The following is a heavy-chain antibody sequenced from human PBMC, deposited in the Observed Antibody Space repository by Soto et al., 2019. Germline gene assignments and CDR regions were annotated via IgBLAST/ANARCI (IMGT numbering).Heavy chain of an antibody. CDR2: IIPILGIA. J-gene: IGHJ6*02. Sequence: ASLNRSCTTSGGTFSSYTIGRVRHAPGQGLEWMGRIIPILGIANYAQKFQGRVTITADKSTSTAYMELSSLRSEDTAVYYCEIEEGIAAAGWHWKGMDVWGQGTTVTVSS. D-gene: IGHD6-13*01. V-gene: IGHV1-69*04. CDR3: EIEEGIAAAGWHWKGMDV. CDR1: GGTFSSYT.